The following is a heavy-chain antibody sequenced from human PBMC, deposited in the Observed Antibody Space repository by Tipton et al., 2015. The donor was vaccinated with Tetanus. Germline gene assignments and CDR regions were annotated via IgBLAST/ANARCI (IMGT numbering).Heavy chain of an antibody. CDR2: INYSGST. D-gene: IGHD2-8*01. CDR3: VANDGGLEHGQH. CDR1: GDSFTNNIYY. Sequence: TLSLTCTVSGDSFTNNIYYWAWIRQPPGKGLEWIASINYSGSTFYNPSLKSRVTIFVDKSKNQFSLKLSSVTAADTAVYYCVANDGGLEHGQHWGQGTLVTVSS. V-gene: IGHV4-39*07. J-gene: IGHJ1*01.